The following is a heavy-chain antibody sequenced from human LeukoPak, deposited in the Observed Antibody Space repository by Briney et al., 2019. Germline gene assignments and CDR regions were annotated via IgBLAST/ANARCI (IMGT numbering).Heavy chain of an antibody. Sequence: PSETLSLTCSVSGGSISSHYWTWIRQPPGKGLEWIGYIHNSGSINYNPSLKSRVTISVDTSRNQFSLKLTSVTAADTAVYYCERWLYSSSWSRCFDPWGQGTLVTVSS. J-gene: IGHJ5*02. D-gene: IGHD6-13*01. CDR1: GGSISSHY. CDR3: ERWLYSSSWSRCFDP. CDR2: IHNSGSI. V-gene: IGHV4-59*11.